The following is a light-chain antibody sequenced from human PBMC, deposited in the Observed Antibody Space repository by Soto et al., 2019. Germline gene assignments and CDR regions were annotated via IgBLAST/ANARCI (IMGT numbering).Light chain of an antibody. CDR1: RDLMHTNGYNY. J-gene: IGKJ1*01. CDR2: LGS. Sequence: DIVMTQSPLSLPVTPGEPASISCRSSRDLMHTNGYNYLDWYLQRPGQSPQLLIYLGSNRASGVPDRFSGSGSGTDFTLKISRVEAEDVGVYYCKQPLQSWTFGQGTKVDIK. CDR3: KQPLQSWT. V-gene: IGKV2-28*01.